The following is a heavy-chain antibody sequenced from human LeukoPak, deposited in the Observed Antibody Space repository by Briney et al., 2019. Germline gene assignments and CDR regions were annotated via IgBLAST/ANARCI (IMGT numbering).Heavy chain of an antibody. Sequence: PGGSLRLSCAASGFTFSSYAMHWVRQAPGKGLEWVAVISYDGSNKYYADSVKGRFTISRDNSKNTLYLQMNSLRAEDTAVYYCARAPQKQLVRLDYYHMDVWGKGTTVTVSS. J-gene: IGHJ6*03. CDR2: ISYDGSNK. D-gene: IGHD6-6*01. CDR3: ARAPQKQLVRLDYYHMDV. CDR1: GFTFSSYA. V-gene: IGHV3-30*01.